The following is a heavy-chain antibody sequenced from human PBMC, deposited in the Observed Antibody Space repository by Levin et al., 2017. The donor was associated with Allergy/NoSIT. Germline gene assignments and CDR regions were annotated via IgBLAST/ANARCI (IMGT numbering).Heavy chain of an antibody. V-gene: IGHV4-30-4*01. D-gene: IGHD3-22*01. CDR1: GGSISDNNRC. CDR3: ARVFGDTSGYRPIDS. J-gene: IGHJ4*02. CDR2: IYTSGTV. Sequence: SETLSLTCTVSGGSISDNNRCWTWIRQPPGKGLEWIGNIYTSGTVYYNPSLKSRVTMSLDTSKNHFSLKVSSVTATDTAVYYCARVFGDTSGYRPIDSWGQGTLVTVSS.